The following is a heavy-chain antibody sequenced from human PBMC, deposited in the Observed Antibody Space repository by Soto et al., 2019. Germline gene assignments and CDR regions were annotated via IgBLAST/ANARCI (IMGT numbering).Heavy chain of an antibody. J-gene: IGHJ3*02. Sequence: GASVKVSCKASGYTFTNYYIHWVRQAPGQGLEWMGIINPSTGSTTYAQKFQGRVTLTRDTSTSTVYMDPSSLRSEDTAVYYCAGSSWPSDAFDIWGQGTMVTVSS. D-gene: IGHD6-13*01. V-gene: IGHV1-46*03. CDR2: INPSTGST. CDR1: GYTFTNYY. CDR3: AGSSWPSDAFDI.